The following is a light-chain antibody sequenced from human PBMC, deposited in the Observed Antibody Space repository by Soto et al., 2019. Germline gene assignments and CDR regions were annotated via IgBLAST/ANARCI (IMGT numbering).Light chain of an antibody. CDR1: QSINSN. V-gene: IGKV3-15*01. CDR2: AAS. CDR3: QQYTDWPIT. Sequence: EVLMTQSPATLSVSPGDRATLSFRASQSINSNLAWYQQQPGQAPRLLICAASTRATAFPDRFSGSVSVTDFTLTISSLQSDDFEVYFCQQYTDWPITFGQGIRLEI. J-gene: IGKJ5*01.